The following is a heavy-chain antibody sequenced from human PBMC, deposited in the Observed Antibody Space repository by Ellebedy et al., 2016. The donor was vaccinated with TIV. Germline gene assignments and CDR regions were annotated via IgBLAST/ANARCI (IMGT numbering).Heavy chain of an antibody. V-gene: IGHV3-21*01. CDR3: VRDADHGYWYFDL. CDR1: GFTFSSYW. CDR2: IGSRDDYI. D-gene: IGHD2-8*01. Sequence: GESLKISCAASGFTFSSYWMYWVRQAPGKGLEWVSSIGSRDDYIYYADSVKGRFTISRDNAKNSLFLQMNSLRAEDTAVYYCVRDADHGYWYFDLWGRGTLVTVSS. J-gene: IGHJ2*01.